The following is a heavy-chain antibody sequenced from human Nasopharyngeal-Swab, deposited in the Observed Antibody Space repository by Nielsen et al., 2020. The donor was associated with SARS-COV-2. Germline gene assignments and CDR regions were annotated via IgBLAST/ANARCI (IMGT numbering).Heavy chain of an antibody. CDR1: GFTFSSYA. CDR2: ISGSGGST. V-gene: IGHV3-23*01. D-gene: IGHD4-17*01. J-gene: IGHJ6*03. Sequence: GESLKISCAASGFTFSSYAMSWARQAPGKGLEWVSAISGSGGSTYYADSVKGRFTISRDNSKNTLYLQMNSLRAEDTAVYYCAKYYGDYPYYYYHMDVWGKGTTVTVSS. CDR3: AKYYGDYPYYYYHMDV.